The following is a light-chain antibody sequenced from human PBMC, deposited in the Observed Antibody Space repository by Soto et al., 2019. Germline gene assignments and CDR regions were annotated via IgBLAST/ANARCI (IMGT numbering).Light chain of an antibody. CDR2: AAS. V-gene: IGKV1-27*01. CDR3: QKYNSAPRT. CDR1: QGISNY. Sequence: DIQMTQSPSSLSASVGDRVTITCRASQGISNYLAWYQQKPGKVPKLLIYAASTLQSGGPSRFSGRGSGTDFTPTISSLQPQDVATYYCQKYNSAPRTFGQGTKVEIK. J-gene: IGKJ1*01.